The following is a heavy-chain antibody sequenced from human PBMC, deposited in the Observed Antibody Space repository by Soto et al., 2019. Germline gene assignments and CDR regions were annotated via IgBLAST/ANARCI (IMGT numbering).Heavy chain of an antibody. D-gene: IGHD2-2*01. CDR1: GFTFSSYG. CDR3: AKGSTGSRVNDAFDI. CDR2: ISYDGSNK. V-gene: IGHV3-30*18. Sequence: QVQLVESGGGVVQPGRSLRLSCAASGFTFSSYGMHWVRQAPGKGLEWVAVISYDGSNKYYADSVKGRFTISRDNSKNTLYLQMHSLRAEDTAVYYCAKGSTGSRVNDAFDIWGQGTMVTVSS. J-gene: IGHJ3*02.